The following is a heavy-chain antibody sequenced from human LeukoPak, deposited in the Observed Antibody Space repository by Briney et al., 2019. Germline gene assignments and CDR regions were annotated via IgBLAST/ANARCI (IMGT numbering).Heavy chain of an antibody. J-gene: IGHJ3*02. D-gene: IGHD3-22*01. CDR3: TTALYYYDSSGYSI. V-gene: IGHV3-15*01. CDR2: IKSKTDGGTT. Sequence: PGGSLRLSCAASGFTFSNAWMSWVRQAPGKGLEWVGRIKSKTDGGTTDYAAPVKGRFTISRDDPKNTLYLQMNSLKTEDTAVYYCTTALYYYDSSGYSIWGQGTMVTVSS. CDR1: GFTFSNAW.